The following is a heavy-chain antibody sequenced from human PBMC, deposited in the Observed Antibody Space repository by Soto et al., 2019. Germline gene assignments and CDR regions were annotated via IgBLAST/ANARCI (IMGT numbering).Heavy chain of an antibody. CDR3: ARAGYYDSSGYYYVSYYYYYGMDV. J-gene: IGHJ6*02. Sequence: LALTCTVSGGSISSYYWSWIRQPPGKGLEWIGYIYYSGSTNYNPSLKSRVTISVDTSKNQFSLKLSSVTAADTAVYYCARAGYYDSSGYYYVSYYYYYGMDVWGQGTTVTVSS. CDR2: IYYSGST. CDR1: GGSISSYY. V-gene: IGHV4-59*01. D-gene: IGHD3-22*01.